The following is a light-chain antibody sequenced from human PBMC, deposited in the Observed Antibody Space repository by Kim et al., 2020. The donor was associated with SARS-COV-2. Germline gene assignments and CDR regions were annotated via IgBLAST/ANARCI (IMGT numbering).Light chain of an antibody. Sequence: SPGERATLSCTASQTISGNYLAWYQQTPGQAPRVLIHGASSRATDIPDRFSGSGSGTDFTLTISRLEPEDFAVYYCQQYGGSPWTFGHGTKVDIK. CDR3: QQYGGSPWT. CDR2: GAS. V-gene: IGKV3-20*01. CDR1: QTISGNY. J-gene: IGKJ1*01.